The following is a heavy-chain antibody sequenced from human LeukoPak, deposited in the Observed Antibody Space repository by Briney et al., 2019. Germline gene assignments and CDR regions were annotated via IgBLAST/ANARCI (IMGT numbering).Heavy chain of an antibody. J-gene: IGHJ4*02. Sequence: GGSLRLSCVASGCTFRNYGMHWIRQAPGKGLEWVSVIFYDGSKKYYADFVKGRFTISRDNSKNVVYLQMDSLRAEDTAFYYCARSLGETTFDWWGQGTLVTVPS. D-gene: IGHD3-16*01. CDR1: GCTFRNYG. CDR3: ARSLGETTFDW. CDR2: IFYDGSKK. V-gene: IGHV3-33*01.